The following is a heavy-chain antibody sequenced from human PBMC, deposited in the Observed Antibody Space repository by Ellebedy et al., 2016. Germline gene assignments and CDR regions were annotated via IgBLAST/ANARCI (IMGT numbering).Heavy chain of an antibody. Sequence: GGSLRLSXAASGFIFSDSVMHWVRQAPGKGLEWGATVWNDGSNTHYGDSVKGRFTISRDNTRNTVYLQMNSLRAEDTAVYYCVRDRITYFDSWGQGTLVIVSS. V-gene: IGHV3-33*08. CDR1: GFIFSDSV. CDR2: VWNDGSNT. J-gene: IGHJ4*02. CDR3: VRDRITYFDS.